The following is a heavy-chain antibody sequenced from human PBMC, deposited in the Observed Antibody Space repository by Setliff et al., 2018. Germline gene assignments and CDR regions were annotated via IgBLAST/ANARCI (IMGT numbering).Heavy chain of an antibody. J-gene: IGHJ4*02. D-gene: IGHD6-19*01. CDR2: IGDGGGGT. CDR1: GFTFINHW. CDR3: ARVASGWWWFDY. Sequence: PGGSLRLSCAASGFTFINHWMHWVRQVPGKGLMWVARIGDGGGGTTYADSVKGRFTISRDNAKNTVYLQMNSLGAEDTAVYYCARVASGWWWFDYWGQGTLVTVSS. V-gene: IGHV3-74*01.